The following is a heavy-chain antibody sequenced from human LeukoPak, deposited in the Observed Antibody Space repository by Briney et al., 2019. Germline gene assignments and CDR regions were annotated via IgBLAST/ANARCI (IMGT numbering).Heavy chain of an antibody. CDR2: IKQDGSEK. V-gene: IGHV3-7*02. CDR3: ASGGALDY. J-gene: IGHJ4*02. CDR1: GFTFNSYW. Sequence: PGGSLRLSCAASGFTFNSYWMTWVRQAPGKGLEWVANIKQDGSEKYYVDSVKGRFTISRDNAKNSLYPHMDSLRAEDTAVYYCASGGALDYWGLGTLVTVSS. D-gene: IGHD2-15*01.